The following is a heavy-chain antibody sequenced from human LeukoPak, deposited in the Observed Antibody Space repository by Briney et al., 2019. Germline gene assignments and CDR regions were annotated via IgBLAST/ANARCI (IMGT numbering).Heavy chain of an antibody. D-gene: IGHD3-22*01. Sequence: GGSLRLSCAASGFTFSSYAMHWVRQAPGKGLEWVAVISYDGSNKYYADSVKGRFTISRDNSKNTLYLQMNSLRAEDTAVYYCAKDPTYYYDSSGYPVDYWGRGTLVTVSS. CDR3: AKDPTYYYDSSGYPVDY. V-gene: IGHV3-30*04. CDR2: ISYDGSNK. CDR1: GFTFSSYA. J-gene: IGHJ4*02.